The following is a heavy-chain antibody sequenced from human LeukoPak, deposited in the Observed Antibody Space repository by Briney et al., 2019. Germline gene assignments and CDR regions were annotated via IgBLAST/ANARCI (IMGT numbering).Heavy chain of an antibody. CDR2: IKQDGSEK. CDR1: GFTFSIYW. V-gene: IGHV3-7*01. CDR3: ATLHPDFDY. J-gene: IGHJ4*02. Sequence: RPGGSLRLSCAASGFTFSIYWITWVRQAPGKGLEWVANIKQDGSEKYYVDSVKGRFTISRDNAKNSLYLQMNSLRAEDTAVYYCATLHPDFDYWGQGTLVTVSS.